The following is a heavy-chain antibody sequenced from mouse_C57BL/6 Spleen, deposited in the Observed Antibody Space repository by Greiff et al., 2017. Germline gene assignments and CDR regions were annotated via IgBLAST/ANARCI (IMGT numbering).Heavy chain of an antibody. CDR3: ARGDYFDD. CDR1: GYTLTSSW. Sequence: VQLQQPGAELVKPGASVKMSCKASGYTLTSSWITWVKQRPGQGLEWIGDIYPGSGSTNYNEKFKSKATLTVDTSSSTAYMQLSSLTSEDSAVYYCARGDYFDDWGQGTTLTVSS. V-gene: IGHV1-55*01. J-gene: IGHJ2*01. CDR2: IYPGSGST.